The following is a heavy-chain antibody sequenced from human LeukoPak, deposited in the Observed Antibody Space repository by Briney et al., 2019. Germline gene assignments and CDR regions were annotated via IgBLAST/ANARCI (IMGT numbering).Heavy chain of an antibody. CDR2: INSDGSST. CDR3: ASPTGYNSDDDAFAI. V-gene: IGHV3-74*01. D-gene: IGHD1-1*01. CDR1: GFTFSSYW. Sequence: GGSLRLSCAASGFTFSSYWMHWVRQAPGKGLVWVSRINSDGSSTSYADSVKGRFTISRDNAKNTLSLQMNSLIAEDTAVYYCASPTGYNSDDDAFAIWGQGTMVTAPS. J-gene: IGHJ3*02.